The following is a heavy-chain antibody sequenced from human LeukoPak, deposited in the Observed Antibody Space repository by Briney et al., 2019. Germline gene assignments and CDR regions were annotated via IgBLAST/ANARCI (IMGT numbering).Heavy chain of an antibody. Sequence: SVKVSCKASGGTFSSYAISWVRQAPGQGLEWMGRIIPIFGTANYAQKFQGRVTITTDESTSTAYMVLSSLRSEDTAVYYCATSVVDHYYYYYYYMDVWGKGTTVTVSS. V-gene: IGHV1-69*05. CDR3: ATSVVDHYYYYYYYMDV. CDR2: IIPIFGTA. J-gene: IGHJ6*03. CDR1: GGTFSSYA. D-gene: IGHD2-15*01.